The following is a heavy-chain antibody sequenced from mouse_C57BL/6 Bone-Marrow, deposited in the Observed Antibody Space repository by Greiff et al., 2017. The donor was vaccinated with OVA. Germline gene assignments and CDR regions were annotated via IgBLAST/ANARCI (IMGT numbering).Heavy chain of an antibody. CDR2: IDPETGGT. Sequence: SGAELVRPGASVTLSCKASGYTFTDYEMHWVKQTPVHGLEWIGAIDPETGGTAYNQKFKGKAILTADKSSSTAYMELRSLTSEDSAVYYCTETGAIDYWGQGTTLTVSS. J-gene: IGHJ2*01. CDR3: TETGAIDY. D-gene: IGHD4-1*01. V-gene: IGHV1-15*01. CDR1: GYTFTDYE.